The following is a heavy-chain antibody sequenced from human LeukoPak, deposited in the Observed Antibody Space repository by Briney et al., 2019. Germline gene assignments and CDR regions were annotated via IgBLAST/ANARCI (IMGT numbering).Heavy chain of an antibody. J-gene: IGHJ4*02. V-gene: IGHV7-4-1*02. CDR1: GYTFTSRA. CDR2: IHTHTGNP. Sequence: ASVKVSCKASGYTFTSRAMNWVRQAPGQGLEWMGWIHTHTGNPTYAQGFTGRFVFSLDTSVNTAYLQISSLKAEDTAIYYCARGGYPFLSSWYSDYWGQGTLVTVSS. CDR3: ARGGYPFLSSWYSDY. D-gene: IGHD6-13*01.